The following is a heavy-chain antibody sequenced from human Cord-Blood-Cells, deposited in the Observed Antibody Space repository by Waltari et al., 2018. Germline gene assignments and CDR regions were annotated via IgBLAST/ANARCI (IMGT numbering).Heavy chain of an antibody. Sequence: QVQLVQSGAEVKKPGASVKVSCKASGYTFTSYDINWVRQATGQGLEWMGWMNPNRSNTGYAQKFQGRVTRTRNTSISTAYMELSSLRSEDTAVYYCASNYYGSGSYYDYWGQGTLVTVSS. CDR2: MNPNRSNT. D-gene: IGHD3-10*01. CDR3: ASNYYGSGSYYDY. CDR1: GYTFTSYD. J-gene: IGHJ4*02. V-gene: IGHV1-8*01.